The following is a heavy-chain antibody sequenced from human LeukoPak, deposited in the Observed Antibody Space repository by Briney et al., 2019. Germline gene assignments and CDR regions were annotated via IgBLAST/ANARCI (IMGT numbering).Heavy chain of an antibody. CDR1: GGTFSSYA. V-gene: IGHV1-69*13. D-gene: IGHD6-19*01. CDR3: ARILEKVGWIYDAFDI. J-gene: IGHJ3*02. CDR2: IIPIFGTA. Sequence: SVKVSCKASGGTFSSYAISWVRQAPGQGLEWMGGIIPIFGTANYAQKFQGRVTITADESTSTAYMELSSLRSEDTAVYYCARILEKVGWIYDAFDIWGQGTMVTVSA.